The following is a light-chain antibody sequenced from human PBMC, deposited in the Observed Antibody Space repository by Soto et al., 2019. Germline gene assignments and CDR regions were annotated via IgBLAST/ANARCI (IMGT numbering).Light chain of an antibody. J-gene: IGKJ5*01. CDR2: GAS. Sequence: VLTQSQGTLSLSPGERATLSCRASQSVSSNYLAWYQQKPGQAPRLLIYGASSRATGVPDRYSASGSGTDFTLTISRLEPEDFAVFFCQQYGTSEIIFGQGTRLEI. CDR1: QSVSSNY. V-gene: IGKV3-20*01. CDR3: QQYGTSEII.